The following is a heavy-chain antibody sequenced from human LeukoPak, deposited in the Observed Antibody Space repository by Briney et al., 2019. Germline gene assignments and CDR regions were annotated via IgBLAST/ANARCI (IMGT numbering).Heavy chain of an antibody. V-gene: IGHV3-30-3*01. Sequence: QPGRSLRLSCAASEYTFRSYIMHWVRQAPGKGLEWVAVLSYDGSNKYYADSVKGRFTISRDNSKNTLYLQMNSLRAEDTAVYYCARDGMLDLGYCSSTSCYADYWGQGTLVTVSS. CDR2: LSYDGSNK. CDR1: EYTFRSYI. D-gene: IGHD2-2*01. CDR3: ARDGMLDLGYCSSTSCYADY. J-gene: IGHJ4*02.